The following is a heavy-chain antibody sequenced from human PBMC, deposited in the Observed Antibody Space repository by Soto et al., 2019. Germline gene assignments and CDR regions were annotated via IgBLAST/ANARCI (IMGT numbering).Heavy chain of an antibody. V-gene: IGHV5-51*03. J-gene: IGHJ6*02. D-gene: IGHD2-15*01. CDR1: GYSFTSYW. CDR3: ARVGYCSGGSCYSGSDYYYYGMDV. CDR2: IYPGDSDT. Sequence: GESLKSSCKGSGYSFTSYWIGWVRQMPGKGLEWIGSIYPGDSDTRYSPSFQGQVTISADKSISTAYLQWSSLKASDTAMYYCARVGYCSGGSCYSGSDYYYYGMDVWGQGTTVTASS.